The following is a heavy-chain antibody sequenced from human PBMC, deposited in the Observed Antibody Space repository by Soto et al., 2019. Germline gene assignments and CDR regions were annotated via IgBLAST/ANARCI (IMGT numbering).Heavy chain of an antibody. J-gene: IGHJ6*02. CDR3: ARSRGHDFWSGYPYYYGMDV. V-gene: IGHV3-21*01. Sequence: GGSLRLSCAASGFTFSSYSMNWVRQAPGKGLEWVSSISSSSSYIYYADSVKGRFTISRDNAKNSLYLQMNSLRAEDTAVYYCARSRGHDFWSGYPYYYGMDVWGQGTTVTVSS. D-gene: IGHD3-3*01. CDR2: ISSSSSYI. CDR1: GFTFSSYS.